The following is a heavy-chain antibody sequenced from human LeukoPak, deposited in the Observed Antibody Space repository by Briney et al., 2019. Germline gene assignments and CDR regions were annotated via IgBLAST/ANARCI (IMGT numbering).Heavy chain of an antibody. V-gene: IGHV4-34*01. CDR2: INHSGST. Sequence: PSETLSLTCAVYGGSFSGYYWSWIRQPPGKGLEWIGEINHSGSTNYNPSLKSRVTISVDTSKNQFSLKLSSVTAADTAVYYCADGMSITGTTWGQGTLVTVSS. D-gene: IGHD1-7*01. J-gene: IGHJ4*02. CDR3: ADGMSITGTT. CDR1: GGSFSGYY.